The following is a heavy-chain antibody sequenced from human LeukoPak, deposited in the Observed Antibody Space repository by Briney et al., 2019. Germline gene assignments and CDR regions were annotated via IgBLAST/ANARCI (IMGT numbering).Heavy chain of an antibody. D-gene: IGHD5-12*01. CDR1: GFIFSSYA. CDR3: AKDSLPLEWLSRGHYDY. Sequence: GGSLTLSCPASGFIFSSYAMSWVRQAPGKGLEWVSAISGSGGSTYYADSVKGRFTISRDNSKNTLYLQMNSLRAEDTAVYYCAKDSLPLEWLSRGHYDYWGQGTLVTVSS. J-gene: IGHJ4*02. CDR2: ISGSGGST. V-gene: IGHV3-23*01.